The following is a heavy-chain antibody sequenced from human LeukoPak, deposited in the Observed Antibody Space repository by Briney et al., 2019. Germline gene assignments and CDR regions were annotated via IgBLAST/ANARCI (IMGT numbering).Heavy chain of an antibody. V-gene: IGHV3-33*08. D-gene: IGHD4-11*01. CDR3: ATLATVTTEYDF. Sequence: PGRSLRLSCAATGFTFSSYGMHWVRQAPGKGLEWVAVIWYDGGNKKYADSVKGRFTISRDNSKNTLYLQMNSLRAEDTAVYYCATLATVTTEYDFWGQGTLVTVSS. CDR2: IWYDGGNK. CDR1: GFTFSSYG. J-gene: IGHJ4*02.